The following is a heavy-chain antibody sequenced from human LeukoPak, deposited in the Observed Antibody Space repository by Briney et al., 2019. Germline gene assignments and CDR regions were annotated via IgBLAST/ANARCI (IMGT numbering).Heavy chain of an antibody. Sequence: GGSLRLSCAASGFTFSSYGMSWVRQAPGKGLEWVSAISGSGGSTYYADSVKGRFTISRDNAKNSLYLQMNSLRAEDTAVYYCAKEWAVIGTPLLDYWGQGNLVTVSS. CDR3: AKEWAVIGTPLLDY. CDR2: ISGSGGST. D-gene: IGHD4-11*01. CDR1: GFTFSSYG. J-gene: IGHJ4*02. V-gene: IGHV3-23*01.